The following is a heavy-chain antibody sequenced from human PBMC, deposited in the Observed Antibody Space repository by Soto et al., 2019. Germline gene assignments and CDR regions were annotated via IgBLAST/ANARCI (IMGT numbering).Heavy chain of an antibody. CDR3: ARGGALSTSWYWGDGLDS. Sequence: QVQLEQSGSEVKKSGSSVKVSCKASGDSFSSHAITWVRQAPGHGLEWMGGINPVFGTPSYAQRFQGRLTITADKSTNTSYMELRSLRSEDTAVYFCARGGALSTSWYWGDGLDSWGQGTQVTVSS. D-gene: IGHD2-2*01. V-gene: IGHV1-69*06. CDR1: GDSFSSHA. J-gene: IGHJ4*02. CDR2: INPVFGTP.